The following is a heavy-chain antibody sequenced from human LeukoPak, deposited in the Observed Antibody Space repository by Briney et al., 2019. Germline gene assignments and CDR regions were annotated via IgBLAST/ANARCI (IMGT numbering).Heavy chain of an antibody. V-gene: IGHV1-18*01. CDR2: ISAYNGNT. D-gene: IGHD5-18*01. Sequence: ASVKVSCKASGYTFTSYGISWVRQAPGQGLEWMGWISAYNGNTNYAQKLQGRVTMTTDTSTSTAYMELSRLRSDDTAVYYCARESLQLWLIDYWGQGTLVTVSS. CDR3: ARESLQLWLIDY. CDR1: GYTFTSYG. J-gene: IGHJ4*02.